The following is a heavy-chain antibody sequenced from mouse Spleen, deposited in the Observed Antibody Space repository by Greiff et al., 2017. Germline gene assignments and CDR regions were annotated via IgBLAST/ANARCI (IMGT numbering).Heavy chain of an antibody. CDR1: GFNIKDYY. V-gene: IGHV14-1*02. CDR3: ARGDGYPAWFAY. CDR2: IDPENGNT. Sequence: VQLQQSGAELVRPGALVKLSCKASGFNIKDYYMHWVKQRPEQGLEWIGWIDPENGNTIYDPKFQGKASITADTSSNTAYLQLSSLTSEDTAVYYCARGDGYPAWFAYWGQGTLVTVSA. D-gene: IGHD2-3*01. J-gene: IGHJ3*01.